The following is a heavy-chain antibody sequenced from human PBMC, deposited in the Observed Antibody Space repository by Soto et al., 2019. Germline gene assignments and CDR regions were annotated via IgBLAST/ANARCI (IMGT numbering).Heavy chain of an antibody. J-gene: IGHJ6*02. D-gene: IGHD6-13*01. Sequence: PGGSLRLSCAASGFTFSSYAMKWVRQAPGKGLEWVSGISGSGGSTYYAEAVKGRFTISRDNSKNTLYLQMNSLRAEDTAVYYCATDLGSSDYYYYAMDVWGQGTTVTVSS. CDR2: ISGSGGST. CDR3: ATDLGSSDYYYYAMDV. CDR1: GFTFSSYA. V-gene: IGHV3-23*01.